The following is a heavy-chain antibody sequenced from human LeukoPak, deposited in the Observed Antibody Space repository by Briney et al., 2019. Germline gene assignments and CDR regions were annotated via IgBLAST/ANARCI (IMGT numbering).Heavy chain of an antibody. CDR3: ATPQLLRAFDV. J-gene: IGHJ3*01. D-gene: IGHD5-18*01. CDR2: IYSGGRT. V-gene: IGHV3-66*01. Sequence: PGGSLRLSCAASGLTVSNNYMSWVRQAPGKGLEWVSVIYSGGRTYYADSVKGRFTISRDNSKNMLYLQMNSLRAEDTAIYYCATPQLLRAFDVWGQGTMVTVSS. CDR1: GLTVSNNY.